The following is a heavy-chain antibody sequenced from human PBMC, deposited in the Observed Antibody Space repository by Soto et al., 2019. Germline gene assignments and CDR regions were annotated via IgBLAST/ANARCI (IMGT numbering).Heavy chain of an antibody. CDR2: ISTNGGST. CDR1: GFTFSIYA. D-gene: IGHD3-22*01. CDR3: VKGEYYYDGSAYYPFAY. Sequence: PGGSLRLSCSASGFTFSIYAMHWVRQAPGKGLEYVSSISTNGGSTDYADSVKGRFTISRDNSKNTVYLQMSSLRVEDTAVYYCVKGEYYYDGSAYYPFAYCGQGRIVTVSS. V-gene: IGHV3-64D*06. J-gene: IGHJ4*02.